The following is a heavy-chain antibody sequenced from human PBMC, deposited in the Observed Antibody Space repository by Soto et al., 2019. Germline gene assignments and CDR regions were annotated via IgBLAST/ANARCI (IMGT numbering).Heavy chain of an antibody. V-gene: IGHV4-59*08. CDR2: IYYSGST. Sequence: LSLTCTVSGGSISSYYWSWIRQPPGKGLEWIGYIYYSGSTNYNPSLKSRVTISVDTSKNQFSLKLSSVTAADTAVYYCARVDLGYCISTSCYAARWFDPWGQGTLVTVSS. CDR3: ARVDLGYCISTSCYAARWFDP. J-gene: IGHJ5*02. CDR1: GGSISSYY. D-gene: IGHD2-2*01.